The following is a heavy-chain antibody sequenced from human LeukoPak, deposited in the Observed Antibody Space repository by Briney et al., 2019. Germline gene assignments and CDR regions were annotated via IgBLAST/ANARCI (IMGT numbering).Heavy chain of an antibody. V-gene: IGHV3-74*01. CDR1: GFTFSSYG. CDR2: INSDGSST. CDR3: ARVGSDYYDSSGYHYVDY. J-gene: IGHJ4*02. Sequence: HPGGSLRLSCAASGFTFSSYGMHWVRQAPGKGLVWVSRINSDGSSTSYADSVKGRFTISRDNAKNTLYLQMNSLRAEDTAVYYCARVGSDYYDSSGYHYVDYWGQGTLVTVSS. D-gene: IGHD3-22*01.